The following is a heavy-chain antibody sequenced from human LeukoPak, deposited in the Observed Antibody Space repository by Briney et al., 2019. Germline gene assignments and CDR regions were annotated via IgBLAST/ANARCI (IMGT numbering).Heavy chain of an antibody. D-gene: IGHD4-17*01. CDR1: GGSISSYY. Sequence: SETLSLTCTVSGGSISSYYWTWIRQPPGKGLEWIGWIYYSDSTNYNPSLKSRVTISVDTSKSQFSLKLTSVAAAGTAVYYCARQTTVTHIDYWGQGTLVTVSS. V-gene: IGHV4-59*08. CDR3: ARQTTVTHIDY. CDR2: IYYSDST. J-gene: IGHJ4*02.